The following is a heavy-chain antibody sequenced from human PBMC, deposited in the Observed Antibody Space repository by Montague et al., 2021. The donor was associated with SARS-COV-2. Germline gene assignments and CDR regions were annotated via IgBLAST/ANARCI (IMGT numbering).Heavy chain of an antibody. J-gene: IGHJ3*02. CDR1: GGSISTYY. V-gene: IGHV4-59*01. D-gene: IGHD2-15*01. CDR3: ARGKGRSPDAFDI. CDR2: IYYSGNP. Sequence: SETLSLTCAVSGGSISTYYWSWIRQSPGKGLEWIGYIYYSGNPNXXPSLTSRLSMSVDTSKNQFSLELGSVTAADTAVFFCARGKGRSPDAFDIWGQGITVTVSS.